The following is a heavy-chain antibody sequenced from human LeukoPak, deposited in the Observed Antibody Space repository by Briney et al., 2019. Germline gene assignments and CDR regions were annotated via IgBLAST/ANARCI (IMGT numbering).Heavy chain of an antibody. J-gene: IGHJ4*02. V-gene: IGHV3-7*01. Sequence: GGSLRLSCAASGFTFSSYWMSWVRQAPEKGLEWVAKIKPDGSEIYHVDSVQGRFTISRDNAKNSLYLQMNSLRAEDTAVYYCARGTYYYDSSGYYSYYFDYWGQGTLVTVSS. D-gene: IGHD3-22*01. CDR3: ARGTYYYDSSGYYSYYFDY. CDR1: GFTFSSYW. CDR2: IKPDGSEI.